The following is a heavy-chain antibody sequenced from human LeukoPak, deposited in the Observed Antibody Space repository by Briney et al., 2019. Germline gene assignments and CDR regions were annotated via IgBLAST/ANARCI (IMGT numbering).Heavy chain of an antibody. V-gene: IGHV1-8*01. CDR1: GYTFTSSD. Sequence: ASVKVSCKASGYTFTSSDINWVRQAPGQGLEWMGWMNPNSGKTGSARKFQGRVAMTKNISISTAYIEVSSLGYEDTATYYCARGRPGLASAGTYDFWGQGTLITISS. J-gene: IGHJ4*02. CDR2: MNPNSGKT. D-gene: IGHD6-13*01. CDR3: ARGRPGLASAGTYDF.